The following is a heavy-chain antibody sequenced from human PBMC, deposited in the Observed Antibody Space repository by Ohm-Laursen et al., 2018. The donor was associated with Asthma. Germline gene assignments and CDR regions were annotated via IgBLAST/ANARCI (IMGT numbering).Heavy chain of an antibody. CDR1: GFTFSSYG. J-gene: IGHJ5*02. Sequence: SLRLSCSASGFTFSSYGMHWVRQAPGKGLEWVAVIPYDGSNKYYADSVKGRFTISRDNAKNSLYLQMNSLRAEDTAVYYCARGENWFDPWGQGTLVTVSS. V-gene: IGHV3-30*03. CDR2: IPYDGSNK. CDR3: ARGENWFDP.